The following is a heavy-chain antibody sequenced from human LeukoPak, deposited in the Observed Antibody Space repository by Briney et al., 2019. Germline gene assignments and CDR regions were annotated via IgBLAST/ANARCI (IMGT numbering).Heavy chain of an antibody. D-gene: IGHD1-7*01. CDR1: GFTFSRYS. V-gene: IGHV3-48*04. Sequence: GGSLRLSCAASGFTFSRYSMNWVRQAPGKGLEWVSYVSSSSSTMYYADSVKGRFTISRDNAKNSLYLQMNSLRAEDTAVYYCAREGTGTSPWGQGTMVTVSS. J-gene: IGHJ3*01. CDR3: AREGTGTSP. CDR2: VSSSSSTM.